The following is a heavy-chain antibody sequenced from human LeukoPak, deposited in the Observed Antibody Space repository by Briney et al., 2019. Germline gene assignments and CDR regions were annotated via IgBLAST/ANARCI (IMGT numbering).Heavy chain of an antibody. V-gene: IGHV5-51*01. J-gene: IGHJ3*02. Sequence: GESLKISCKGSGYIFTNYWIAWVRQRPGKGLESMGIIYPGDSDTRYSPSFQGQVTISADKSISTAYLQWSSLKASDTAMYYCARPTAMVTSGAFDIWGQGTMVTVSS. CDR3: ARPTAMVTSGAFDI. CDR2: IYPGDSDT. D-gene: IGHD5-18*01. CDR1: GYIFTNYW.